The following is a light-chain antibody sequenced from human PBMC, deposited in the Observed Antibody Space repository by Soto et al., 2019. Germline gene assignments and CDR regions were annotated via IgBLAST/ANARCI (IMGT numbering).Light chain of an antibody. Sequence: QSVLTQPASVSGSPGQSIAISCTGTSSDVGGYDYVSWYQQLPGKAPKLMIYDVNNRPSGASNRFSGSKSGNTASLTISGRQAEDEADYYCSSYTSSSTQVFGTGTKLTVL. CDR2: DVN. CDR1: SSDVGGYDY. J-gene: IGLJ1*01. CDR3: SSYTSSSTQV. V-gene: IGLV2-14*03.